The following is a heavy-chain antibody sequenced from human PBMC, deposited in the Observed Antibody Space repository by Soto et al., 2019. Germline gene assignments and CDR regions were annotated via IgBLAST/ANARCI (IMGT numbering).Heavy chain of an antibody. J-gene: IGHJ3*01. CDR2: IIPLYGDT. D-gene: IGHD2-15*01. CDR3: AREDLPYDYSCWRALDV. CDR1: GDTFTDKY. Sequence: ASVKVSCKASGDTFTDKYMYWVRQAPGQGLEWMGGIIPLYGDTTYAQKLQGRVTITRDKSTTTAYMELSSLKSEDTAVYYCAREDLPYDYSCWRALDVWGQGTMVTVSS. V-gene: IGHV1-2*02.